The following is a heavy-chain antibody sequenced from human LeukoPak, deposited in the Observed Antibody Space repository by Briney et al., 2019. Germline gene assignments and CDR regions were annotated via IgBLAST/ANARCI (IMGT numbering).Heavy chain of an antibody. Sequence: GGSLRLSCAASGFTFSSYAMSWVRQAPGKGLEWVSAISGSGGSTYYADSVKGRFTISRDDSKNTLHLQMNSLRAEDTAVYYCASDGYSYGSDLRGHWGQGTLVTVSS. CDR2: ISGSGGST. CDR1: GFTFSSYA. V-gene: IGHV3-23*01. D-gene: IGHD5-18*01. CDR3: ASDGYSYGSDLRGH. J-gene: IGHJ4*02.